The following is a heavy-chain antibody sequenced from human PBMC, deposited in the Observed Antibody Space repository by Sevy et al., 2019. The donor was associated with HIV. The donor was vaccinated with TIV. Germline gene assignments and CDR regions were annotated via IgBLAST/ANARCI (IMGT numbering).Heavy chain of an antibody. CDR1: GSTFSDYY. V-gene: IGHV3-11*01. Sequence: GGSLRLSCAASGSTFSDYYMSWIRQAPGKGLEWVSYISSSGSTIYYADSVKGRFTISRDNAKNSLYLQMNSLRAEDTAVYYCASSGSRLSYYYYYYGMDVWGQGTTVTVSS. D-gene: IGHD1-26*01. J-gene: IGHJ6*02. CDR2: ISSSGSTI. CDR3: ASSGSRLSYYYYYYGMDV.